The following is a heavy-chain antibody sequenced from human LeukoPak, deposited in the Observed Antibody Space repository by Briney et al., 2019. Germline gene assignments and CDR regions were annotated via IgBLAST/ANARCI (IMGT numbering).Heavy chain of an antibody. CDR3: ARVPPSGTYDFWSGYPDY. Sequence: SETLSLTCTVSGDSISSYYWSWIRQPPGKGLEWIGYIYYSGSTNYNPSLKSRVTISVDTSKNQFSLKLSSVTAADTAVYYCARVPPSGTYDFWSGYPDYWGQGTLVTVSS. J-gene: IGHJ4*02. V-gene: IGHV4-59*01. CDR2: IYYSGST. CDR1: GDSISSYY. D-gene: IGHD3-3*01.